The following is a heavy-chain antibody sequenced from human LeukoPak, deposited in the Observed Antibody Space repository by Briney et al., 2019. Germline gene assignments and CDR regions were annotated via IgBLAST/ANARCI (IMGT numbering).Heavy chain of an antibody. CDR1: GFTCSTYV. CDR3: AKAGAYYYDSSGS. V-gene: IGHV3-23*01. CDR2: ILHNGDST. D-gene: IGHD3-22*01. J-gene: IGHJ5*02. Sequence: GGSLRLSCAASGFTCSTYVMSWVRQAPGKGLEWLSLILHNGDSTYYADSVKGRFTISRDNSKNTLYLQMNSLRAEDTAVYYCAKAGAYYYDSSGSWGQGTLVTVSS.